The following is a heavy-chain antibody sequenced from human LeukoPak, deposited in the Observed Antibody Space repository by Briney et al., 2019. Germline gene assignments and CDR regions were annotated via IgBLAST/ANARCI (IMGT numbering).Heavy chain of an antibody. D-gene: IGHD2-15*01. CDR3: ARGSPGGYYYGMDV. Sequence: LWASVKVSCKASGYTSTGYYMHWVRQAPGQGLEWMGWINPNSGGTNYAQKFQGWVTMTRDTSISTAYMELSRLRSDDTAVYYCARGSPGGYYYGMDVWGQGTTVTVSS. CDR1: GYTSTGYY. CDR2: INPNSGGT. V-gene: IGHV1-2*04. J-gene: IGHJ6*02.